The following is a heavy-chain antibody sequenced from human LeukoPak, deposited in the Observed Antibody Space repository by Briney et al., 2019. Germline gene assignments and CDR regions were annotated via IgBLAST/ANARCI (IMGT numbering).Heavy chain of an antibody. D-gene: IGHD6-6*01. CDR1: GYRFTSYW. V-gene: IGHV5-10-1*01. CDR2: IDPSDSYT. J-gene: IGHJ6*02. Sequence: GESLKISCKGSGYRFTSYWISWVRQMPGKGLEWMGRIDPSDSYTNYSPSFQGHVTISADKSISTAYLQWSSLKASDTAMYYCARQDARGYYYYGMDVWGQGTTVTVSS. CDR3: ARQDARGYYYYGMDV.